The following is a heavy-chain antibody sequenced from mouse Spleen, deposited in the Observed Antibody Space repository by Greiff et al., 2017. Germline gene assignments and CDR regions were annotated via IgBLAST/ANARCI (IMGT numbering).Heavy chain of an antibody. CDR3: ARQYYRYYFDY. Sequence: DVKLVESGGGLVKPGGSLKLSCAASGFAFSSYDMSWVRQTPEKRLEWVAYISSGGGSTYYPDTVKGRFTISRDNAKNTLYLQMSSLKSEDTAMYYCARQYYRYYFDYWGQGTTLTVSS. V-gene: IGHV5-12-1*01. D-gene: IGHD2-14*01. CDR1: GFAFSSYD. CDR2: ISSGGGST. J-gene: IGHJ2*01.